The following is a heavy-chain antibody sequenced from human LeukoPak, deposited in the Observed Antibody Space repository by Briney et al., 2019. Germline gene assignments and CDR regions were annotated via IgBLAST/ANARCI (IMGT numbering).Heavy chain of an antibody. Sequence: KPSETLSLTCAVYGGSSSGYYWSWIRQPPGKGLEWIGEINHSGSTNYNPSLKSRVTISVDTSKNQFSLKLSSVTAADTAVYYCARVRPHDYSNPAFDYWGQGTLVTVSS. CDR1: GGSSSGYY. CDR3: ARVRPHDYSNPAFDY. V-gene: IGHV4-34*01. D-gene: IGHD4-11*01. J-gene: IGHJ4*02. CDR2: INHSGST.